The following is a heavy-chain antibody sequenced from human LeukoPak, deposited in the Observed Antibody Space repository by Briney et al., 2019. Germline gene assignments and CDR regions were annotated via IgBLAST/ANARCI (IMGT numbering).Heavy chain of an antibody. D-gene: IGHD3-10*01. Sequence: GASVKVSCKASGGTFSSYAISWVRQAPGQGLEWMGRIIPILGIANYAQKFQGRVTITADKSTSTAYMELSSLRSEDTAVYYCATRDYYGSGRVTRPTRGLDYWGQGTLVTVSS. CDR2: IIPILGIA. CDR3: ATRDYYGSGRVTRPTRGLDY. J-gene: IGHJ4*02. V-gene: IGHV1-69*04. CDR1: GGTFSSYA.